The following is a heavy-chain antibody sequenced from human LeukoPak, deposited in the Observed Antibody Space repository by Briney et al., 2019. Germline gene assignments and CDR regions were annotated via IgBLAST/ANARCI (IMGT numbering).Heavy chain of an antibody. CDR2: IKQDGSEK. D-gene: IGHD3-9*01. Sequence: PGGSLRLSCAASGFTFSSYWMSWVRQAPGKGLEWVANIKQDGSEKNYVDSVKGRFTISRDNAKNSLDLQMNSLRGEDTAVYFCARDKGYHDTLTGYHSLYFVDYWGQGTLVTVSS. V-gene: IGHV3-7*03. CDR1: GFTFSSYW. J-gene: IGHJ4*02. CDR3: ARDKGYHDTLTGYHSLYFVDY.